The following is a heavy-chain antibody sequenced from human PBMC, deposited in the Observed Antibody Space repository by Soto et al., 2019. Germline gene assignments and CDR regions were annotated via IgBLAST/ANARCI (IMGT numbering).Heavy chain of an antibody. J-gene: IGHJ6*02. V-gene: IGHV5-51*01. CDR2: IYPADSDT. D-gene: IGHD3-10*01. Sequence: GESLKISCKGSGYSFASQWIGWVRQRPGKGLEWMGNIYPADSDTRYSPSFQGQVTISVDKSIRTVYLQWTSLKASDTAIYYCARVPHSTTCYYDYYSGMDVWGQGTTVTVSS. CDR1: GYSFASQW. CDR3: ARVPHSTTCYYDYYSGMDV.